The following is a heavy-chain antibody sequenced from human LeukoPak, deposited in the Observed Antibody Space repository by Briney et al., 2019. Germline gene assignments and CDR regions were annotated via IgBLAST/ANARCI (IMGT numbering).Heavy chain of an antibody. Sequence: GGSLRLSCAASGFTVSSNYMSWVRQAPGKGLEWVSVIYSGGSTYYADSVKGRFTISGDNSKNTLYLQMNSLRAEDTAVYYCARGPGYTDLYYFDYWGQGTLVTVSS. V-gene: IGHV3-66*01. CDR2: IYSGGST. D-gene: IGHD3-16*02. J-gene: IGHJ4*02. CDR3: ARGPGYTDLYYFDY. CDR1: GFTVSSNY.